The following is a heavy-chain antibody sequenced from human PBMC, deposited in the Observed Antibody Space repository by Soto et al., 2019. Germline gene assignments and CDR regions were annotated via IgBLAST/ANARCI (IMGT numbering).Heavy chain of an antibody. Sequence: SETLSLTCTVSGGSISSSSYYWGWIRQPPGKGLEWIGSIFYSGSTYYNPSLKSRVTISVDTSKNQFSLKLSSVTAEDTAVYYCGKGRSYYYYYGVDVWGQGTTVTVSS. V-gene: IGHV4-39*07. CDR3: GKGRSYYYYYGVDV. CDR1: GGSISSSSYY. J-gene: IGHJ6*02. D-gene: IGHD1-26*01. CDR2: IFYSGST.